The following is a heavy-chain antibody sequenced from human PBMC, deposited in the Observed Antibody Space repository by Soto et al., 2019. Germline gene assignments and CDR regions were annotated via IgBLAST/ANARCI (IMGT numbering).Heavy chain of an antibody. CDR3: AGRSGSSDY. J-gene: IGHJ4*02. V-gene: IGHV3-30*04. Sequence: GGSLRLSCAASGFPCSNYTMHWVRQAPGKGLEWVALISYDEIDKYFADAVKGRFTISRDNSKNTLYLQMDSLRAEDTAVYYCAGRSGSSDYWGRGTLVTVSS. D-gene: IGHD3-10*01. CDR2: ISYDEIDK. CDR1: GFPCSNYT.